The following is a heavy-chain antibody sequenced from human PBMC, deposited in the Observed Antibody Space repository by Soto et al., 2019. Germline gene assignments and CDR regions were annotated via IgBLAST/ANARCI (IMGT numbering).Heavy chain of an antibody. CDR1: GFTFSSYG. D-gene: IGHD6-13*01. Sequence: QVQLVESGGGVVQPGRSLRLSCAASGFTFSSYGMHWVRQAPGKGLEWVAVIWYDGSNKYYADSVKGRFTISRDNSKNTLYLQMNSLRAEDTAVYYGAREWYARKYYYGMDVWGQGTTVTVSS. CDR3: AREWYARKYYYGMDV. V-gene: IGHV3-33*01. CDR2: IWYDGSNK. J-gene: IGHJ6*02.